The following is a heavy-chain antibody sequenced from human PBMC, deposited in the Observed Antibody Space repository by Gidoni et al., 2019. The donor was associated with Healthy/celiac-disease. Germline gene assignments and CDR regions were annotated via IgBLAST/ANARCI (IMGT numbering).Heavy chain of an antibody. CDR2: INHSGST. J-gene: IGHJ6*02. Sequence: QVQLQQWGAGLLKPSETLSLTCAVYGGSFSGYYWSWIRQPQGKGLEWIGEINHSGSTNYNPSLKSRVTISVDTSKSHFSLKLSSVTAADTAVYYCAIGATMVRGVHDYYGMDVWGQGTTVTVSS. CDR1: GGSFSGYY. CDR3: AIGATMVRGVHDYYGMDV. D-gene: IGHD3-10*01. V-gene: IGHV4-34*01.